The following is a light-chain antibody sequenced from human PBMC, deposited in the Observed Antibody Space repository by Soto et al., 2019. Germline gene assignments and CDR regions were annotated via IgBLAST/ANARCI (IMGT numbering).Light chain of an antibody. CDR1: QSVSSN. CDR3: QQYNNWPPSIT. V-gene: IGKV3-15*01. CDR2: GAS. Sequence: EIVMTQSPATLSVSPGERATLSCRASQSVSSNLAWYQQKPGQAPRLLIYGASTRATGIPARFSGSGSETEFTLTISSLPSEDFAVYYCQQYNNWPPSITFGQGTRLEIK. J-gene: IGKJ5*01.